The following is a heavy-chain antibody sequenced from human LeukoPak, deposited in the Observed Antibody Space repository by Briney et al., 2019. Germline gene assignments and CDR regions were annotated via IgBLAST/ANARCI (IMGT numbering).Heavy chain of an antibody. CDR3: ARGGYRSGRPLDY. V-gene: IGHV3-11*06. CDR1: GFTFSDYY. Sequence: GGSLRLSCAASGFTFSDYYMSWIRQAPGKGLEWVSYISSSSSYTNYADSVKGRFTISRDNAKNSLYLQMNSLRAEDTAVYYCARGGYRSGRPLDYWGQGTLVTVSS. CDR2: ISSSSSYT. D-gene: IGHD6-19*01. J-gene: IGHJ4*02.